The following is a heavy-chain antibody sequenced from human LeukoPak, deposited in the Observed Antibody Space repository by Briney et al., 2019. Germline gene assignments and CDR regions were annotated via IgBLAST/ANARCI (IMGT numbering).Heavy chain of an antibody. J-gene: IGHJ4*02. D-gene: IGHD6-6*01. CDR3: ARFPTLAAPKDY. V-gene: IGHV1-46*01. CDR2: INPSGGST. CDR1: GYTFTGYY. Sequence: GASVKVSCKASGYTFTGYYMHWVRQAPGQGLEWMGIINPSGGSTRYGQKFQGRVTMTRDTSTSTVYMELSSLRSEDTAVYYCARFPTLAAPKDYWGQGTLVTVSS.